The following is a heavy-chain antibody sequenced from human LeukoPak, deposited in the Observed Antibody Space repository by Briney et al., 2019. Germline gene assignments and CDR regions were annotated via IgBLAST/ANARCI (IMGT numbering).Heavy chain of an antibody. V-gene: IGHV4-59*01. Sequence: SETLSLTCTVSGGSIINYYWSWIRQPPGECLEWIGYIYYNGVTTYNPSLRSRVSISVDTSKNQFSLKLTSMTAADTAVYYCANRYFDWSYFDYWGQGTLVTVSS. D-gene: IGHD3-9*01. CDR2: IYYNGVT. CDR1: GGSIINYY. J-gene: IGHJ4*02. CDR3: ANRYFDWSYFDY.